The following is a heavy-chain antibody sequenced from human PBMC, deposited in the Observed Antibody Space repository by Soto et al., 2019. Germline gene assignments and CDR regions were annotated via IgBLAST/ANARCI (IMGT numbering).Heavy chain of an antibody. CDR2: SSAYNGNT. D-gene: IGHD3-3*01. Sequence: ASVKVSCKAAGYTFTSYGSSWLRRAPGQGREWMGWSSAYNGNTNYAEKLQGRVTMTTDTSTSTAYMELRSLRSYNTAVTYCDRDMSYYTFRAFDIRGQGTMVTGSS. CDR1: GYTFTSYG. J-gene: IGHJ3*02. V-gene: IGHV1-18*01. CDR3: DRDMSYYTFRAFDI.